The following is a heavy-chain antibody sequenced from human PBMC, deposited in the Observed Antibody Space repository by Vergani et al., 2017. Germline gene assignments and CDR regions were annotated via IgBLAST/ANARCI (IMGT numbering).Heavy chain of an antibody. CDR3: TRQPQEGASGPPSVPT. Sequence: QVQLQESGPGLVEPSETLSLTCAVSGYSLRYGYYWGWIRQPPGKGLEWIGSIYHSGSTHYNPSLKSRVTISVDTSKNDFSLKVTSVTAADTAVYYCTRQPQEGASGPPSVPTWGQGISVIVSS. CDR2: IYHSGST. D-gene: IGHD5-12*01. CDR1: GYSLRYGYY. J-gene: IGHJ4*02. V-gene: IGHV4-38-2*01.